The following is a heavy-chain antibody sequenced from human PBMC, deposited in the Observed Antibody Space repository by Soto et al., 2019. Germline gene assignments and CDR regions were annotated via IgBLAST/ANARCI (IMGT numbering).Heavy chain of an antibody. Sequence: EVQLLESGGGLVQPGGSLRLSCAASGFTFSSYDMSWVRQAPGKGLEWVSVISGSGGTTDYADSVKGSFTISRDNSKNTLYLQMNSLRADDTAVYYCAKVRVATTYNFDYWGQGTLVTVSS. CDR2: ISGSGGTT. J-gene: IGHJ4*02. V-gene: IGHV3-23*01. CDR1: GFTFSSYD. D-gene: IGHD5-12*01. CDR3: AKVRVATTYNFDY.